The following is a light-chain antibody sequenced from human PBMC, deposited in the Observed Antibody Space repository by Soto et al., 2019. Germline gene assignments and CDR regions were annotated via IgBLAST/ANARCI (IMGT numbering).Light chain of an antibody. CDR2: GAS. CDR1: QSVSSSY. CDR3: QQRSNWPPIT. J-gene: IGKJ5*01. Sequence: EIVLTQSPDTLSLSPGERATLSCRASQSVSSSYLAWYQQKPGQAPRLLIYGASTRAAGVPPRFSGSGSGTDFTLTISSLEPEDFAVYYCQQRSNWPPITFGQGARLEI. V-gene: IGKV3-11*01.